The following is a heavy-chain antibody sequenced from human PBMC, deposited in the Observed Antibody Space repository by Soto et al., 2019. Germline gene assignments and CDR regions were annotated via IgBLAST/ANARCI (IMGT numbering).Heavy chain of an antibody. CDR2: FSLSGTT. J-gene: IGHJ4*02. D-gene: IGHD2-8*02. CDR1: GASITGSSY. V-gene: IGHV4-4*07. Sequence: ASETLSLTCTVSGASITGSSYWSWIRQPAGKGLEWIGRFSLSGTTNYNPSLRSRVTMSADVSKNQFSLRLTSVTAADTALYYCARGMTPPGAPAWYYFDSWGQGTLVIVSS. CDR3: ARGMTPPGAPAWYYFDS.